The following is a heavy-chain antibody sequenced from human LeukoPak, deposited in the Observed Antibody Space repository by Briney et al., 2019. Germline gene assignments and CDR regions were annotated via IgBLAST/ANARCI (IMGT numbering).Heavy chain of an antibody. Sequence: NPSETLSLTCAVYGGSFSGYYWSWIRQPPGKGLEWIGEINHSGSTNYNPSLKSRVTISVDTSKNQFSLKLSSVTAADTAVYYCCSNILTGYPYWGQGTLVTVSS. D-gene: IGHD3-9*01. V-gene: IGHV4-34*01. CDR3: CSNILTGYPY. CDR2: INHSGST. J-gene: IGHJ4*02. CDR1: GGSFSGYY.